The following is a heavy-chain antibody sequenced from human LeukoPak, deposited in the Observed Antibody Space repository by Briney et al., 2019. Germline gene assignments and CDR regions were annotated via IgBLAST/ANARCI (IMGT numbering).Heavy chain of an antibody. D-gene: IGHD1-26*01. V-gene: IGHV3-48*04. CDR3: ARVVGALDY. CDR1: GFTFSNYS. CDR2: ISSSGSTI. J-gene: IGHJ4*02. Sequence: GGSLRLSCAASGFTFSNYSMNWVRPAPGKGLEWVSYISSSGSTIYYADSVKGRFAISRDNAKNSLYLQMNSLRAEDTAVYYCARVVGALDYWGQGTLVTVSS.